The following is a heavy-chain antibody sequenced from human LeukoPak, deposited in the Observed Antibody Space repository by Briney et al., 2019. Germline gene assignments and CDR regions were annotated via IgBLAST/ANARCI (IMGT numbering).Heavy chain of an antibody. CDR2: INPSGGST. J-gene: IGHJ4*02. V-gene: IGHV1-46*01. CDR3: ARDRYFNPGNSVYYFDY. CDR1: GYTITSFY. D-gene: IGHD2/OR15-2a*01. Sequence: PRASVKVSCKASGYTITSFYMHWVRQAPGQGLEWMGIINPSGGSTNYAQKFQGRVTMTRDTSTSTVYIELSSLRSEDTAVYYCARDRYFNPGNSVYYFDYWGQGTLVTVSS.